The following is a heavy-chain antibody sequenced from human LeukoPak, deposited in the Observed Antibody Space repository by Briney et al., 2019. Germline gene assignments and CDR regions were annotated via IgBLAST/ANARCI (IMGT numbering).Heavy chain of an antibody. CDR1: GASISGHY. CDR3: ARSGPSTGSFYSLDI. V-gene: IGHV4-59*11. D-gene: IGHD1-26*01. J-gene: IGHJ3*02. Sequence: SETLSLTCTVSGASISGHYWSWIRQPPGKGLEYIGYIHSSGDNSYKPSLRSRLSTSVDTSKNQFSLRLTSVTAADTAVYYCARSGPSTGSFYSLDIWGPGTMVTVSS. CDR2: IHSSGDN.